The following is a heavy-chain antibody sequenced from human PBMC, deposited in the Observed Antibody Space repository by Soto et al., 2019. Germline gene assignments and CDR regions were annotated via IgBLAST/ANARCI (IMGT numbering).Heavy chain of an antibody. CDR3: ASDQPEGNWFDP. CDR1: GGSISSGGYS. Sequence: QLQLQESGSGLVRPSQTLSLTCAVSGGSISSGGYSWNWIRQPPGKGLEWIGYIYHSGSTLYNPSLTSRAPISVDKSQNQFSLKLSSVTAAHPAVYYCASDQPEGNWFDPWGQGTLVTVSS. CDR2: IYHSGST. V-gene: IGHV4-30-2*01. J-gene: IGHJ5*02.